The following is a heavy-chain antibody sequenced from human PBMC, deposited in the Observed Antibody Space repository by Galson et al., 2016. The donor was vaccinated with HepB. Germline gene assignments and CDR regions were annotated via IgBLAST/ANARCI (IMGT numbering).Heavy chain of an antibody. CDR2: IIPILGTP. V-gene: IGHV1-69*13. D-gene: IGHD2-15*01. J-gene: IGHJ4*02. CDR3: AGGDQSRHLAAPGLRIFDY. Sequence: SVKVSCKASGGTFTNYGFSWVRQAPGQGLQWIGGIIPILGTPTYAQNFQGRVTITADESTSTAYMELTSLRSEDTAVYFCAGGDQSRHLAAPGLRIFDYWGPGTMVTVSS. CDR1: GGTFTNYG.